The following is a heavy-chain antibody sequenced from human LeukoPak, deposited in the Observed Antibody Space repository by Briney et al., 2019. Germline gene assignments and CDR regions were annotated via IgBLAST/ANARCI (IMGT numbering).Heavy chain of an antibody. J-gene: IGHJ4*02. D-gene: IGHD5-12*01. CDR1: GYTFINYG. CDR3: AREEGYSGYDYSGY. V-gene: IGHV1-18*01. Sequence: ASVKVSCKASGYTFINYGIRWVRQAPGQGLEWMGWISPYNGNTNYAQKLQGRVTMTTDTSTSTAYMELRSLRSDDTAVYYCAREEGYSGYDYSGYWGQGTLVTVSS. CDR2: ISPYNGNT.